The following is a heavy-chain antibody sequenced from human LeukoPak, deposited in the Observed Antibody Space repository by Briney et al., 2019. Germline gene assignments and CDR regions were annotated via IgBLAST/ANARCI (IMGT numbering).Heavy chain of an antibody. V-gene: IGHV4-39*07. CDR2: IYYSGST. J-gene: IGHJ5*02. CDR1: GGSISSRSYY. Sequence: SETLSLTCTVSGGSISSRSYYWGWIRQPPGKGLEWIGSIYYSGSTYYNPSLMSRVTMSVDTSKNQFSLKLRSVTAADTAVYYCARDAGPYSGDGGNWFDPWGQGTLVTVSS. CDR3: ARDAGPYSGDGGNWFDP. D-gene: IGHD6-19*01.